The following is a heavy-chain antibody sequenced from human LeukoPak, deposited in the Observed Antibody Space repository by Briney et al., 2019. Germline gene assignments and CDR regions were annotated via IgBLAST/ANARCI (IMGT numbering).Heavy chain of an antibody. CDR3: ARSGPQAPDCYHY. J-gene: IGHJ4*02. CDR1: GFTFSTYW. Sequence: PGGSLRLSCTASGFTFSTYWMTWVRQALGKGLEWVASINQDENHRHYVPSARGRFTISRDNAKNSLLLQMNSLTAEDTAIYYCARSGPQAPDCYHYWGQGTQVTVSS. V-gene: IGHV3-7*03. D-gene: IGHD2-21*02. CDR2: INQDENHR.